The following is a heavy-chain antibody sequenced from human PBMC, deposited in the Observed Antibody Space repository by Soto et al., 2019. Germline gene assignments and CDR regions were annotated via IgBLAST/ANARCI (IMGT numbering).Heavy chain of an antibody. CDR1: GDSVSRNSAA. D-gene: IGHD6-13*01. CDR2: TYYRAKWYN. V-gene: IGHV6-1*01. CDR3: ARXQEDSSSWYRYYYYGMDV. J-gene: IGHJ6*02. Sequence: SQTLSLTCAISGDSVSRNSAAWNWIRQSPSRGLEWLGRTYYRAKWYNDYAVSVKSRITINPDTSKNQFSLQLNSVTPEDTAVYYCARXQEDSSSWYRYYYYGMDVWGQGTTVTVS.